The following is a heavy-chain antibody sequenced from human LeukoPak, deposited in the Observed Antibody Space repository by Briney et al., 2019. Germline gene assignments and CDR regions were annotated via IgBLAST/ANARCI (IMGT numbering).Heavy chain of an antibody. CDR3: ARSPSDYYDSSGFYYMDV. CDR2: ISVYNGNT. CDR1: GYTFTGYY. D-gene: IGHD3-22*01. J-gene: IGHJ6*03. Sequence: ASVKVSCKASGYTFTGYYMHWVRQAPGQGLEWMGWISVYNGNTNYAQKLQGRVTMTTDTSTSTAYMELRSLRSDDTAVYYCARSPSDYYDSSGFYYMDVWGKGTTVTVSS. V-gene: IGHV1-18*04.